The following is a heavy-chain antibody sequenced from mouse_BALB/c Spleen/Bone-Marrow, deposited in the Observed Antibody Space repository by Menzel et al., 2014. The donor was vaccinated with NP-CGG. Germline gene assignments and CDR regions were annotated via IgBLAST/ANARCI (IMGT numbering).Heavy chain of an antibody. D-gene: IGHD2-14*01. V-gene: IGHV5-4*02. CDR1: GFTFSDYY. J-gene: IGHJ3*01. CDR3: ARAGEYDRKGWFAY. CDR2: ISDGGSYT. Sequence: EVKLMESGGGLVKPGGSLKLSCAASGFTFSDYYMYWVRQTPEERLEWVATISDGGSYTYYPDSVKGRFTISRDNAQNSMYVQRSSLKSEDTAMYYCARAGEYDRKGWFAYWGQGTLVTVSA.